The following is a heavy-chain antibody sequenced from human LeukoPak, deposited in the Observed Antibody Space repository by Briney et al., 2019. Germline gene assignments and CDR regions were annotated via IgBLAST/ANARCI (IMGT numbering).Heavy chain of an antibody. CDR3: ARVDRGAAAGYSQQ. J-gene: IGHJ1*01. CDR2: ISYDGSNK. D-gene: IGHD6-13*01. V-gene: IGHV3-30-3*01. Sequence: PGRSLRLSCGASGFTFSSYAMHWVRQAPGKGLEWVAIISYDGSNKYYADSVKGRFTISRDNSKNTLDLQMNSLRAEDTAVYYCARVDRGAAAGYSQQWGQGTLVTVSS. CDR1: GFTFSSYA.